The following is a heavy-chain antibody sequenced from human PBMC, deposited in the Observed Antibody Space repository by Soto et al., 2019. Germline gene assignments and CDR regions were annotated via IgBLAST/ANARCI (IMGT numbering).Heavy chain of an antibody. V-gene: IGHV4-34*01. Sequence: LSLTCAVYGGSFSGYYWSWIRQPPGKGLEWIGEINHSGSTNYNPSLKSRVTISVDTSKNQFSLKLSSVTAADTAVYYCARVRWTYYDFWRTRYYFDYWGQGTLVTVSS. CDR3: ARVRWTYYDFWRTRYYFDY. CDR1: GGSFSGYY. D-gene: IGHD3-3*01. CDR2: INHSGST. J-gene: IGHJ4*02.